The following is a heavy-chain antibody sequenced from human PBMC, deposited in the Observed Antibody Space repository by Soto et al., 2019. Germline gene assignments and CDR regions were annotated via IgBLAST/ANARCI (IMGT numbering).Heavy chain of an antibody. D-gene: IGHD6-19*01. J-gene: IGHJ6*03. Sequence: QDRLVQSGVEVKKPGASMRVSCKASGYSFTNYGITWVRQAPGQGFEWLGWIGAYNGNTNYAQKFQGRVTLTTDASTSTAYLELRSLRSDDTAVYYCARDRGVAPPVAGNTHYYYYMDVWGKGTTVTVSS. CDR1: GYSFTNYG. CDR2: IGAYNGNT. V-gene: IGHV1-18*01. CDR3: ARDRGVAPPVAGNTHYYYYMDV.